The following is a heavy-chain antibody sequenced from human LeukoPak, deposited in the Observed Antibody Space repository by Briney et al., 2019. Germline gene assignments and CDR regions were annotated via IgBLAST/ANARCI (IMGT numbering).Heavy chain of an antibody. CDR2: IYYSGST. J-gene: IGHJ6*02. V-gene: IGHV4-30-4*01. CDR3: AREYGAYCGGDCYSGMSYYDYGMDV. CDR1: GGSISSGDYY. D-gene: IGHD2-21*02. Sequence: PSETLSLTCTVSGGSISSGDYYWSWIRQPPGKGLEWIGYIYYSGSTYYNPSLKSRVTISVDTSKNQFSLKLSSVTAADTAVYYCAREYGAYCGGDCYSGMSYYDYGMDVWGQGTTVTVSS.